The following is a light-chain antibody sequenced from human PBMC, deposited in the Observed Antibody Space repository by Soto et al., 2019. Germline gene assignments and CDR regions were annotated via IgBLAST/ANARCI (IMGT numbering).Light chain of an antibody. V-gene: IGKV3-11*01. Sequence: EVVLTQSQATLSLSPGETATVSCRASHTVLKYLGWFQQKPGQAPRLLIYDTSNRATGIPARFSGSGSGTDFTLTISSLVPEDFAIYYCQQRYNWPPITFGQRTRLEIK. CDR1: HTVLKY. CDR3: QQRYNWPPIT. CDR2: DTS. J-gene: IGKJ5*01.